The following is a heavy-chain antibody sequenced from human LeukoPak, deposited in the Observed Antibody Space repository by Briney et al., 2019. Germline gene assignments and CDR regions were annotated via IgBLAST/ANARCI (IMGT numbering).Heavy chain of an antibody. J-gene: IGHJ4*02. CDR2: IKNDESEK. V-gene: IGHV3-7*04. Sequence: GGSLRLSCAASGFTFSSYWMTWVRQAPGKGLEWVANIKNDESEKYYVDSAKGRFTISRDNADNSLYLQMNSLRAEDTAVYYCARYGYSRNFDFWGQGTLVTVSS. CDR1: GFTFSSYW. CDR3: ARYGYSRNFDF. D-gene: IGHD5-24*01.